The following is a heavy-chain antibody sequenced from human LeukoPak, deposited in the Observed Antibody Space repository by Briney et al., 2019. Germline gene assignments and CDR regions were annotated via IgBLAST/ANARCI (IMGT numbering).Heavy chain of an antibody. CDR2: IHQDGSVK. V-gene: IGHV3-7*01. J-gene: IGHJ4*02. Sequence: KTGGSLRLSCAASGFAFSTYWMDWVRQAPGKGLEWVGNIHQDGSVKHYVDSVRGRFTISRDNARNSVYLQRNALRVEDTAVYYCTRDFVFWGQGTLVTASS. CDR1: GFAFSTYW. CDR3: TRDFVF. D-gene: IGHD3-3*01.